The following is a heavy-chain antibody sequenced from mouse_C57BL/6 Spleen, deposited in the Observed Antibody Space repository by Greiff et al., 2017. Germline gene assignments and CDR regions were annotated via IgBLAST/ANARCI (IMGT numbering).Heavy chain of an antibody. Sequence: QVQLQQPGAELVKPGASVKLSCKASGYTFTSYWMHWVKQRPGQGLEWIGMIHPNSGSTNYNEKFKSKATLTVDKSSSTAYMQLSSLTSEDSAVYYCATIYYDYDVRYFEVWGTGTTVTVSS. CDR2: IHPNSGST. CDR3: ATIYYDYDVRYFEV. D-gene: IGHD2-4*01. CDR1: GYTFTSYW. J-gene: IGHJ1*03. V-gene: IGHV1-64*01.